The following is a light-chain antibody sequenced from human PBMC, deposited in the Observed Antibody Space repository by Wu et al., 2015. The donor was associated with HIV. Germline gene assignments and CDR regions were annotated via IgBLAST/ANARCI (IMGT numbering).Light chain of an antibody. Sequence: EIVLTQSPGTLSLSPGERATLSCRASQSVSSSYLAWYQQKPGQAPRLLIYGAFKRATGIPDRFSGSGSGTDFTLTINRLEPEDFAVYYRQRYGSSPWTFGHGAKVEIK. J-gene: IGKJ1*01. CDR3: QRYGSSPWT. CDR2: GAF. V-gene: IGKV3-20*01. CDR1: QSVSSSY.